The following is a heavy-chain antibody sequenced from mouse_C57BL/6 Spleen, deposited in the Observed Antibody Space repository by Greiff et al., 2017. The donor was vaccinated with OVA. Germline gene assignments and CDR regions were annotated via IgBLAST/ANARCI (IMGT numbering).Heavy chain of an antibody. CDR2: IHPNSGST. Sequence: QVQLQQPGAELVKPGASVKLSCKASGYTFTSYWMHWVKQRPGQGLEWIGMIHPNSGSTNYNEKFKSKATLTVDKSSSTAYMQLSSLTSEDSAVYYCAREGNYDYDVNAMDYWGQGTSVTVSS. V-gene: IGHV1-64*01. CDR3: AREGNYDYDVNAMDY. CDR1: GYTFTSYW. J-gene: IGHJ4*01. D-gene: IGHD2-4*01.